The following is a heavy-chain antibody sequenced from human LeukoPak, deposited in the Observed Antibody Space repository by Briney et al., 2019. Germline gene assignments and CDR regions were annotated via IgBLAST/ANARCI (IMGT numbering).Heavy chain of an antibody. CDR3: ANRGELRYFDWLPDAFDI. Sequence: GGSLRLSCAASGFTFSNYWMTWVRQAPGKGLEGVANIKPDGSDKYYVDSVKGRFTISRDNAKNSLYLQMNSLRAEDTAVYYCANRGELRYFDWLPDAFDIWGQGTMVTVSS. CDR2: IKPDGSDK. V-gene: IGHV3-7*03. CDR1: GFTFSNYW. J-gene: IGHJ3*02. D-gene: IGHD3-9*01.